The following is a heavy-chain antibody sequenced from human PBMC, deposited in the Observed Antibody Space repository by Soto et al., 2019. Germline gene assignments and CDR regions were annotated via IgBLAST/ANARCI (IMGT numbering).Heavy chain of an antibody. V-gene: IGHV3-30*18. D-gene: IGHD2-2*01. CDR3: AKDRVIQLLPIWPDP. CDR2: VSSDGSNK. Sequence: QEHLVESGGGVLQPGTSPRLSCVASGFSFSKYGMHWVRQAPGKGLEWVASVSSDGSNKYYADSVKGRFTISRDNSKSTLYLQVDSLRGDDTAVYYCAKDRVIQLLPIWPDPWGQGTLVTVSS. J-gene: IGHJ5*02. CDR1: GFSFSKYG.